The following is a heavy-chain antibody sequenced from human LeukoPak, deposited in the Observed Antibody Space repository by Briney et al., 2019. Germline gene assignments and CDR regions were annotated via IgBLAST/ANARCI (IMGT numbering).Heavy chain of an antibody. D-gene: IGHD6-13*01. V-gene: IGHV4-34*01. J-gene: IGHJ5*02. CDR2: INHSGST. CDR1: GGSFSGYY. CDR3: ARLGASSSWPHNWFDP. Sequence: SETLSLTCAVYGGSFSGYYWSWIRQPPGKGLEWIGEINHSGSTNYNPSLKSRVTISVDTSKNQFSLKLSSVTAADTAVYYCARLGASSSWPHNWFDPWGQGTLVTVSS.